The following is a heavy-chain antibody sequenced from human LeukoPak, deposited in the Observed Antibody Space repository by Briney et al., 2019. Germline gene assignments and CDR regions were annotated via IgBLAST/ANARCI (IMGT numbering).Heavy chain of an antibody. J-gene: IGHJ3*02. CDR3: ARGGTMVGVPLDALDI. V-gene: IGHV3-21*01. CDR2: IGRSSKYL. Sequence: PRGSPRHSCAIPGFTFRGCELTWVREAPGEGLEWISYIGRSSKYLYYAVSVKCSFTSYRDNAKNSLYMNMNSPEVEDTSFYYSARGGTMVGVPLDALDIWGQGTMVSVSS. D-gene: IGHD3-10*01. CDR1: GFTFRGCE.